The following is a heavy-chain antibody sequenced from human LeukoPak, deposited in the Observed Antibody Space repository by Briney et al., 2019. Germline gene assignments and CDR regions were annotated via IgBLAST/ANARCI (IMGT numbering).Heavy chain of an antibody. CDR2: ISAYNGNT. D-gene: IGHD2-8*01. J-gene: IGHJ4*02. V-gene: IGHV1-18*01. CDR1: GYTFTSYG. Sequence: ASVKVSCKASGYTFTSYGISWVRQAPGQGLEWMGWISAYNGNTNYAQKLQGRVTMTTDTSTSTAYMELRSLRSDDTAVYYCARRYCTNGVCDYYFDYWGQGTLVTVSS. CDR3: ARRYCTNGVCDYYFDY.